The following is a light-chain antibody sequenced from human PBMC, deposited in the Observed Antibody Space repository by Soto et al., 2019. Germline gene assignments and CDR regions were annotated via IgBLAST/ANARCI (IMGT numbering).Light chain of an antibody. V-gene: IGLV2-14*01. J-gene: IGLJ2*01. Sequence: QSALTQPASVSGSPGQSITISCTGTSSDVGDNSVSWYQQHPGKAPKLMIYDVSSRPSGVSNRFSASKSGNTASLTISGLQAEYESDYYCSSYTSSSTLVVFGGGTKLTVL. CDR2: DVS. CDR3: SSYTSSSTLVV. CDR1: SSDVGDNS.